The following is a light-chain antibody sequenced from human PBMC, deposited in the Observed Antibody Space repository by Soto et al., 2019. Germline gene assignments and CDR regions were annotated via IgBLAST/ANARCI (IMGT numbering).Light chain of an antibody. CDR3: QQYNNWPPWT. V-gene: IGKV3-15*01. Sequence: ILMTQSPATLSVSPGERATLSCRASQSVSNNLAWYQQKPGHAPRLLIYDASTRATGIPARFSGSGSGTDFTLTISGLQSEDFAVYYCQQYNNWPPWTFGQGTKVEIK. CDR2: DAS. J-gene: IGKJ1*01. CDR1: QSVSNN.